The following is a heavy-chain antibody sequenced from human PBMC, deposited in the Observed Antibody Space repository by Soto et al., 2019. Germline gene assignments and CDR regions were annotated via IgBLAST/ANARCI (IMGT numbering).Heavy chain of an antibody. Sequence: SETLSLTCTVSGDSVTSRDYYRIWIRQPPGKGLECIGYISYSGNANYNPSLKSRVTISVDPSKSQFSLRLSSVTTADTAVYYCARDRGQVRASTYGSNNIYYYGMDVWGQGTTVTV. CDR1: GDSVTSRDYY. CDR2: ISYSGNA. J-gene: IGHJ6*02. CDR3: ARDRGQVRASTYGSNNIYYYGMDV. D-gene: IGHD3-10*01. V-gene: IGHV4-61*08.